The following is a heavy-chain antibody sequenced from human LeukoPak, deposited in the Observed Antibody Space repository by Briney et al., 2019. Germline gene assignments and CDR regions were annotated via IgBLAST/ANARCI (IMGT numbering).Heavy chain of an antibody. CDR1: GGSISSSSYY. CDR3: ANPGSRYCSSTSCPYYYYYGMDV. CDR2: IYYSGST. V-gene: IGHV4-39*01. J-gene: IGHJ6*02. Sequence: SETLSLTCTVSGGSISSSSYYWGWIRQPPGKGLEWIGSIYYSGSTYYNPSLKSRVTISVDTSKNQFSLKLSSVTAADTAVYYCANPGSRYCSSTSCPYYYYYGMDVWGQGTTVTVSS. D-gene: IGHD2-2*01.